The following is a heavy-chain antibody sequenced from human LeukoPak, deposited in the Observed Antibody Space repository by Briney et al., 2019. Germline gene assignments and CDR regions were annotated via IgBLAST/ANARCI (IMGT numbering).Heavy chain of an antibody. Sequence: SETLSLTCGVDGGSFSGYDWSWVRQPPGKGLEWIGEIKYGGDTNYNPSLESRVTISVDTSKNQFSLKVRSVTAADPAVYYCARGLGWKVTPMGLFYMDVWGEGATVTVSS. D-gene: IGHD6-19*01. CDR3: ARGLGWKVTPMGLFYMDV. CDR2: IKYGGDT. CDR1: GGSFSGYD. V-gene: IGHV4-34*01. J-gene: IGHJ6*03.